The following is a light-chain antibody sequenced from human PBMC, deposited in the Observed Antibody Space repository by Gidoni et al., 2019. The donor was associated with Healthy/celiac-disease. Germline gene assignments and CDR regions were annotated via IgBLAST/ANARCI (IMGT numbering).Light chain of an antibody. CDR3: QQRSNWPPIFT. CDR1: QSVSSY. CDR2: DAS. V-gene: IGKV3-11*01. Sequence: EIVLPHSPATLSLSPGERATLTCRASQSVSSYLDWYQQKPGQATRLLISDASNRTTGIPARFSGSGSGTDFTLTISSLEPEDFAVYYCQQRSNWPPIFTFGPGTKVDIK. J-gene: IGKJ3*01.